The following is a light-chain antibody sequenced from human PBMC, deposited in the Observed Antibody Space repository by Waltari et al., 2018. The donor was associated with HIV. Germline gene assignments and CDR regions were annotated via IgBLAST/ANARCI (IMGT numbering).Light chain of an antibody. CDR3: QRYNSAPRT. J-gene: IGKJ1*01. CDR2: AAS. V-gene: IGKV1-27*01. Sequence: DIQMTQSPSSLCGSVGDRVTITCRASQDISNYVAWYQQKPGKIPQLLIYAASTLQSGVPSRFSGGGSGTEFNFTIRSLQPEDVGTYYCQRYNSAPRTFGQGSTV. CDR1: QDISNY.